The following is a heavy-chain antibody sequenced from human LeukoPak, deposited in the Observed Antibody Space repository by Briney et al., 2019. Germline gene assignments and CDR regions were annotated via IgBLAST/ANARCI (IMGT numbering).Heavy chain of an antibody. CDR3: ARDGPEALGSSGWYGGSDAFDI. V-gene: IGHV1-69*06. CDR2: IIPIFGTA. D-gene: IGHD6-19*01. J-gene: IGHJ3*02. CDR1: GYTFTGYY. Sequence: ASVKVSCKASGYTFTGYYMHWVRQAPGQGLEWMGGIIPIFGTAKYAQKFQGRVTITADKSTRTAYMELSSLRSEDTAVYYCARDGPEALGSSGWYGGSDAFDIWGQGTMVTVSS.